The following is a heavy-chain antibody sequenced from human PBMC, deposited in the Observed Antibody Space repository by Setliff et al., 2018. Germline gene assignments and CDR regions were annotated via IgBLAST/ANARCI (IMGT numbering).Heavy chain of an antibody. J-gene: IGHJ6*02. CDR1: GFTFSSYA. CDR2: ISGSGSST. Sequence: GGSLRLSCAASGFTFSSYAVSWVRQAPGKGLEWVSAISGSGSSTYYADSVKGRFTISRDNSKNTLYLQMNSLRAEDTAVYYCAKVNNRFWSGYYPYYYGMDVWGQGTTVTVSS. D-gene: IGHD3-3*01. CDR3: AKVNNRFWSGYYPYYYGMDV. V-gene: IGHV3-23*01.